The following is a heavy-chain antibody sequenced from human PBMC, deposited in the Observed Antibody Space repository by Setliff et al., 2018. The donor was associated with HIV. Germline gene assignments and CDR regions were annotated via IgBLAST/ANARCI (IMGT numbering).Heavy chain of an antibody. Sequence: VASVKVSCKTSGYSFINYAINWVRQAPGQGLQWMGWINTQTGSPTYAQAFTGRFVFSVDSTVTTAYLQISGLKADDTAVYYCARALYGDYGGDLNWLDPWGQGTLVTVSS. CDR2: INTQTGSP. D-gene: IGHD4-17*01. CDR1: GYSFINYA. CDR3: ARALYGDYGGDLNWLDP. J-gene: IGHJ5*02. V-gene: IGHV7-4-1*02.